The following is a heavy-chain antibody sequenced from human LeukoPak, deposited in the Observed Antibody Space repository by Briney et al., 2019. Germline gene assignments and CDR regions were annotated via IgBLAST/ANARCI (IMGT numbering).Heavy chain of an antibody. Sequence: GGSLKLSCAASGFTFTSYWMSWVRQAPGKGLEWVANIKQDGSETYYVDSVKGRFTISRDNAKNSLYLQMNSLRAEDTAVYYCASFSVGDYWGQGTLVTVCS. CDR2: IKQDGSET. V-gene: IGHV3-7*01. CDR1: GFTFTSYW. D-gene: IGHD5/OR15-5a*01. CDR3: ASFSVGDY. J-gene: IGHJ4*02.